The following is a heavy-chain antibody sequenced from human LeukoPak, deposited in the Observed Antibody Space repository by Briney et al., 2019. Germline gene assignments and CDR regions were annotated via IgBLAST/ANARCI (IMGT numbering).Heavy chain of an antibody. V-gene: IGHV4-4*07. D-gene: IGHD5-24*01. CDR2: IYTSGST. Sequence: SETLYLTCTVSGGSISSYYWSWIRQPAGKGLEWIGRIYTSGSTNYNPSLKSRVTMSVDTSKNQFSLKLSSVTAADTAVYYCARTLEASIYYYYYMDVWGKGTTVTVSS. CDR3: ARTLEASIYYYYYMDV. J-gene: IGHJ6*03. CDR1: GGSISSYY.